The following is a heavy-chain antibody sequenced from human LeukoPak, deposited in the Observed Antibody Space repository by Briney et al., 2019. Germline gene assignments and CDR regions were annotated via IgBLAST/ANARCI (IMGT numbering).Heavy chain of an antibody. CDR3: AKARIAAAGTGAFDV. D-gene: IGHD6-13*01. CDR1: GFTVSSYG. V-gene: IGHV3-23*01. CDR2: FSATDGSA. J-gene: IGHJ3*01. Sequence: GGSLRLSCAASGFTVSSYGMTWVRQAPGKGLEWVSAFSATDGSAQYAESVKGRFTISRDNSKSSLYLQMNSLRDEDTAVYYSAKARIAAAGTGAFDVWGQGTMVTVSS.